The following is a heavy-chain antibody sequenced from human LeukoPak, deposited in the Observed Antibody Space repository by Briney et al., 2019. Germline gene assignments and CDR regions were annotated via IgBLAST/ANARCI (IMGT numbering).Heavy chain of an antibody. Sequence: SETLSLTCTVSGYSISSGYYWSWIRQPPGKGLEWIGYIYYSGRTDYNPSLKSRVTISVDTSKNQFSLKLSSVTAADTAVYYCARDPAVGWSFSDYWGQGTLVTVSS. D-gene: IGHD3-3*01. CDR3: ARDPAVGWSFSDY. J-gene: IGHJ4*02. CDR2: IYYSGRT. CDR1: GYSISSGYY. V-gene: IGHV4-38-2*02.